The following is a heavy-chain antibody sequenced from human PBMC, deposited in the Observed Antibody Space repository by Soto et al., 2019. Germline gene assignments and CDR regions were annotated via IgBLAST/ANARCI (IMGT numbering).Heavy chain of an antibody. D-gene: IGHD6-19*01. Sequence: GGSLRLSCAASGFTFSSYWMSWVRQAPGKGLEWVANIKQDGSEKYYVDSVKGRFTISRDNAKNSLYLQMNSLRAEDTAVYYCARGLRAVAGTGGDYWGQGTLVTVSS. CDR1: GFTFSSYW. CDR2: IKQDGSEK. J-gene: IGHJ4*02. CDR3: ARGLRAVAGTGGDY. V-gene: IGHV3-7*03.